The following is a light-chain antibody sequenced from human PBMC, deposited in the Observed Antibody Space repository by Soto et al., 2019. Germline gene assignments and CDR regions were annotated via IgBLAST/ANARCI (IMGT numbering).Light chain of an antibody. V-gene: IGKV2-30*01. CDR2: QVS. Sequence: DVVMTQSPLSLPVTLGQPASISCRSSQSLVYRDGNNYLNWFHQRPGQSPRRLIYQVSNRDAGIPERFSGSGSGTDFTLRISRVGAEDVGVYCCMRGTHWPPTFGQGNKVEI. CDR1: QSLVYRDGNNY. J-gene: IGKJ1*01. CDR3: MRGTHWPPT.